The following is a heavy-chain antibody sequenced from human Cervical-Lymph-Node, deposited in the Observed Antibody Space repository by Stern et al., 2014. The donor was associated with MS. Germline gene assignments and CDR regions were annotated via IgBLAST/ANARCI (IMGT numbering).Heavy chain of an antibody. D-gene: IGHD7-27*01. V-gene: IGHV1-2*02. J-gene: IGHJ4*02. CDR2: INPKSGGT. Sequence: QVQLVQSGAEVKKPGASVKVSCKTSGYIFTDYYIHWVRQAPGQGLEWMGWINPKSGGTDYAERFQGRVTMTRDSSVRTANMEMNSLTSDDTAVYFCAITGRTSHGLFDYWGQGTLVTGSS. CDR1: GYIFTDYY. CDR3: AITGRTSHGLFDY.